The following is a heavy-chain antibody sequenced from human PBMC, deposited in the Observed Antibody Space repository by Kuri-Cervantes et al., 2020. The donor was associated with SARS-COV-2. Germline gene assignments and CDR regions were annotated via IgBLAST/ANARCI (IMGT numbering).Heavy chain of an antibody. Sequence: GGSLRLSCVASGFTFSSYAMSWVRQAPGQGLEWVSGISDSGDSTNYADSVKGRFTISRDNSKNTVYLEMDSLRADDTAVYYCAKDQLEQWLVYYYYMDVWGKGTTVTVSS. CDR2: ISDSGDST. CDR3: AKDQLEQWLVYYYYMDV. CDR1: GFTFSSYA. D-gene: IGHD6-19*01. J-gene: IGHJ6*03. V-gene: IGHV3-23*01.